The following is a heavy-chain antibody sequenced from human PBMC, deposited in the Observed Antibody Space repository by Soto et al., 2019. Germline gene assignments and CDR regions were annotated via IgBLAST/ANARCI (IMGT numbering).Heavy chain of an antibody. CDR1: GFTFSSYA. Sequence: EVQLLESGGGSVQPGGSLRLSCAASGFTFSSYAMSWVRQAPGKGLEWVSDISDNGGSTCYADSVKGRFTISRDNPKNTLYLQMNSLRAEDTAVYYCAKFRRAPRSSYYFDYWGQGTLVTVSS. J-gene: IGHJ4*02. CDR2: ISDNGGST. D-gene: IGHD2-21*01. V-gene: IGHV3-23*01. CDR3: AKFRRAPRSSYYFDY.